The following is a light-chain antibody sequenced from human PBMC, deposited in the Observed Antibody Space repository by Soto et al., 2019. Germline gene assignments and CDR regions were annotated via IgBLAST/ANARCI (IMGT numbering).Light chain of an antibody. CDR3: QQYGSSPQWT. J-gene: IGKJ1*01. CDR1: QSVSNTY. CDR2: GAS. Sequence: EIVLTQSPGTLSLSPGERATLSCRASQSVSNTYLAWYQQKPGQAPRLLIYGASSRATGIPDRFSGSGSGTDFTLTINGLEPEDFAVHYCQQYGSSPQWTFGQGTKVDIK. V-gene: IGKV3-20*01.